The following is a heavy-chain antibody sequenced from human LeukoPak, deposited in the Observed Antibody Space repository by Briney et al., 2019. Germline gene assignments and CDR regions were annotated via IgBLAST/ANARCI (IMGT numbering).Heavy chain of an antibody. D-gene: IGHD5-18*01. J-gene: IGHJ6*02. Sequence: ASVKVSCKASGFTFTSSAMQWVRQARGQRLEWIGWIVVGSGNTNYAQKFQERVTITRDMSTSTAYMELSSLRSEDTAVYYCAADSSGGYSYGLYYYYYGMDVWGQGTTVTVSS. CDR2: IVVGSGNT. CDR3: AADSSGGYSYGLYYYYYGMDV. V-gene: IGHV1-58*02. CDR1: GFTFTSSA.